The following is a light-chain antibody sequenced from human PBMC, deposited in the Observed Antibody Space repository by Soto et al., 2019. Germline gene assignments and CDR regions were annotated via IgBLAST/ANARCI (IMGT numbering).Light chain of an antibody. Sequence: DIQMTQSPSSLSASVGDRVTITCRASQSIISYLNWYQQKPGKAPKLLIYAASSLQSGVQSRFSGSGSGTDFTLTISSLQPEDFATYYCQQSYSTPQTFGQGTKV. V-gene: IGKV1-39*01. CDR1: QSIISY. CDR2: AAS. CDR3: QQSYSTPQT. J-gene: IGKJ1*01.